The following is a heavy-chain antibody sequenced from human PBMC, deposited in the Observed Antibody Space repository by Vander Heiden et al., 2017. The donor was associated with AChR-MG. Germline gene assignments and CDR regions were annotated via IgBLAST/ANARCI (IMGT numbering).Heavy chain of an antibody. CDR2: SKNKASRYGT. CDR3: VRGGGSDPYYFGF. CDR1: GFTFSDLY. Sequence: EVQVVESGGGLVQPGGSLTLSCAVSGFTFSDLYMDWVRLAPGKGQGWVGRSKNKASRYGTEYAAAVKGRFSISRDDSENSLYLQMNSLKTEDTAMYYCVRGGGSDPYYFGFWGQGTLVTVSS. V-gene: IGHV3-72*01. J-gene: IGHJ4*02. D-gene: IGHD6-19*01.